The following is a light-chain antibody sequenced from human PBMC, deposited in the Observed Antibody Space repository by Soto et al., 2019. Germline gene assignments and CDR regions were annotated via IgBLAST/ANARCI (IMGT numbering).Light chain of an antibody. J-gene: IGKJ1*01. CDR3: QQSYSTPWT. Sequence: DIQMTQSPSTLSVSPGDRATLSCRASQSISSYLNWYQQKPGKAPKLLIYAASSLQSGVPSRFSGSGSGTDFTLTISSLQPEDFATYYCQQSYSTPWTFGQGTKVDIK. V-gene: IGKV1-39*01. CDR2: AAS. CDR1: QSISSY.